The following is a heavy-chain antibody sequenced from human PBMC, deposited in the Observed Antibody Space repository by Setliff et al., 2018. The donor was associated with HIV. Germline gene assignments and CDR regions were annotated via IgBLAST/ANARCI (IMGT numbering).Heavy chain of an antibody. Sequence: TWIRQPPGKGLEWLGHIFSNDEKSYSTSLKSRLTISKDTSKSQVVLTMTNMDPVDTATYYCARIRRSSSWYYFDYWGQGTLVTVSS. V-gene: IGHV2-26*01. D-gene: IGHD6-13*01. CDR2: IFSNDEK. CDR3: ARIRRSSSWYYFDY. J-gene: IGHJ4*02.